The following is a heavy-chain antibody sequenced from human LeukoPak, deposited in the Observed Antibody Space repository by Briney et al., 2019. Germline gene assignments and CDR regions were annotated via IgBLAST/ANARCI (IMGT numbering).Heavy chain of an antibody. J-gene: IGHJ5*02. V-gene: IGHV4-39*01. CDR3: ANTPLAAAGSPSAPFDP. Sequence: SETLSLTCTVSGGSTSSSSYYWGWIRQPPGKGLEWIGSIYYSGSTYYNPSLKSRVTISVDTSKNQFSLKLSSVTAADTAVYYCANTPLAAAGSPSAPFDPWGQGTLVTVSS. CDR2: IYYSGST. CDR1: GGSTSSSSYY. D-gene: IGHD6-13*01.